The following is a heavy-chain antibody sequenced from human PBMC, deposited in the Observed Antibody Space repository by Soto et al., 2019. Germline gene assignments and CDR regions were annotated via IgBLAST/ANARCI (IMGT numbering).Heavy chain of an antibody. V-gene: IGHV3-15*07. CDR1: GFTFTTAW. D-gene: IGHD1-7*01. CDR2: IKSKTDGGTP. Sequence: GGSLRLSCAASGFTFTTAWINXVXXXXXXXLELVGRIKSKTDGGTPDFAAPVRGRFAISRDDSKSMVYLQMSSLKTEDTAVYYCTTDSYFTLELVRFDYWGLETLVTVSS. J-gene: IGHJ4*01. CDR3: TTDSYFTLELVRFDY.